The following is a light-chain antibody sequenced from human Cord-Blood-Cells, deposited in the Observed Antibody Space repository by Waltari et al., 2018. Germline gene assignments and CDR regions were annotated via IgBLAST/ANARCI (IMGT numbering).Light chain of an antibody. CDR1: SSDDGVSNL. CDR3: CSYAGSYTWV. CDR2: EVS. V-gene: IGLV2-11*01. Sequence: QSVLTQPPSVSGSPGQSITISCTGTSSDDGVSNLVSWYQQHPGKAPKLMIYEVSKRPSGVPDRFSGSKSGNTASLTISGLQAEDEADYYCCSYAGSYTWVFGRGTKLTVL. J-gene: IGLJ3*02.